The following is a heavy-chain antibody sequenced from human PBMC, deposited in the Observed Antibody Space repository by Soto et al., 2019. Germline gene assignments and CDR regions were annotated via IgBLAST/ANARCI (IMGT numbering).Heavy chain of an antibody. V-gene: IGHV1-18*01. CDR3: ARSRITMIVVVIAPYDY. Sequence: VASVKVSCKASGYTFTSYGISWVRQAPGQGLEWMGWISAYNGNTNYAQKLQGRVTMTTDTSTSTAYMELRSLRSDDTAVYYCARSRITMIVVVIAPYDYWGRGTLVTVSS. J-gene: IGHJ4*02. CDR2: ISAYNGNT. D-gene: IGHD3-22*01. CDR1: GYTFTSYG.